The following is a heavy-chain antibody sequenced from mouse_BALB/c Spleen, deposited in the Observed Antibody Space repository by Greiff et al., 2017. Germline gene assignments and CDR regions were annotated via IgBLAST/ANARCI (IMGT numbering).Heavy chain of an antibody. J-gene: IGHJ3*01. CDR2: IWGDGST. D-gene: IGHD3-1*01. CDR1: GFSLNGYG. CDR3: ARDRGRASFAY. Sequence: QVQLKESGPGLVAPSQSLSITCTASGFSLNGYGVNWVRQPPGKGLEWLGMIWGDGSTDYNSALKSRLSISKDDSKSQVFLNMNSLQTDDTARYYCARDRGRASFAYWGEGTLVTVSA. V-gene: IGHV2-6-7*01.